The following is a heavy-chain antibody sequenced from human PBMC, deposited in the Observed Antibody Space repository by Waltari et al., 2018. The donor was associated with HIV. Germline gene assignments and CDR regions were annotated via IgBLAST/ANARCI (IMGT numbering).Heavy chain of an antibody. D-gene: IGHD2-21*02. CDR2: ISSAGHT. Sequence: QLQLQESGTGLVRPSETLSLTCTVSGDSITTTAYSWGWIRQSPGELLEWIGSISSAGHTYFDPFLKSRIILSVHTSRNQFSLTLRSVTAADTARYYCARQSWTAGNNHFDPWAQGSLVAVSS. V-gene: IGHV4-39*01. CDR3: ARQSWTAGNNHFDP. CDR1: GDSITTTAYS. J-gene: IGHJ5*02.